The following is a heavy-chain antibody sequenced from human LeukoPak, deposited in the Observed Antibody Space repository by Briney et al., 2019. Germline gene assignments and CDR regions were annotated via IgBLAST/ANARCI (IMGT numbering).Heavy chain of an antibody. Sequence: SETLSLTCTVSGGSISSYYWSWIRQPPGKGLEWIGYIYYSGCTNYNPSLKSRVTISVDTSKNQFSLMLSSLTAADTAVYYCARDRDSSGYYDAFDIWGQGTMVTVSS. CDR1: GGSISSYY. CDR3: ARDRDSSGYYDAFDI. CDR2: IYYSGCT. V-gene: IGHV4-59*01. J-gene: IGHJ3*02. D-gene: IGHD3-22*01.